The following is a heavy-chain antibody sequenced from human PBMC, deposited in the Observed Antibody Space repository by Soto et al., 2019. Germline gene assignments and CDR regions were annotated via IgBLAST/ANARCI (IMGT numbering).Heavy chain of an antibody. J-gene: IGHJ4*02. CDR3: TTDSGMSPYSFDY. Sequence: GGSLRLSCASSGFTFSKALVGWVGQSQGKGLEWVGRIMSKTDGGTTDYAAPVKGRFTISRDDSKSTLYLQMNSLKTEDTAFYYCTTDSGMSPYSFDYWGQGTLVTSPQ. CDR2: IMSKTDGGTT. CDR1: GFTFSKAL. D-gene: IGHD1-26*01. V-gene: IGHV3-15*01.